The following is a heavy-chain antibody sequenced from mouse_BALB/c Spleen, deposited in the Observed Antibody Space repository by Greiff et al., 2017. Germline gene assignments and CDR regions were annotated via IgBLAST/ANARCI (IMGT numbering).Heavy chain of an antibody. V-gene: IGHV3-6*02. J-gene: IGHJ4*01. CDR3: ARVAIYHGAMDY. D-gene: IGHD1-2*01. CDR1: GYSITSGYY. CDR2: ISYDGSN. Sequence: ESGPGLVKPSQSLSLTCSVTGYSITSGYYWNWIRQFPGNKLEWMGYISYDGSNNYNPSLKNRISITRDTSKNQFFLKLNSVTTEDTATYYCARVAIYHGAMDYWGQGTSVTVSS.